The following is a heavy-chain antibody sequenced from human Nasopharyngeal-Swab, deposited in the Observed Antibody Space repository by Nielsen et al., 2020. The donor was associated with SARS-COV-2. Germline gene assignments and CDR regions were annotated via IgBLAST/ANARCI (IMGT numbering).Heavy chain of an antibody. J-gene: IGHJ6*02. D-gene: IGHD3-22*01. Sequence: GGSLRLSCAASGFTVSSNYMSWVRQAPGKGLEWVSVIYSGGSTYYADSVKGRFTISRDNFKNTLYLQMNSLRAEDTAVYYCARDSYYYDSSGYYRYYYYYGMDVWGQGTTVTVSS. CDR1: GFTVSSNY. V-gene: IGHV3-66*01. CDR2: IYSGGST. CDR3: ARDSYYYDSSGYYRYYYYYGMDV.